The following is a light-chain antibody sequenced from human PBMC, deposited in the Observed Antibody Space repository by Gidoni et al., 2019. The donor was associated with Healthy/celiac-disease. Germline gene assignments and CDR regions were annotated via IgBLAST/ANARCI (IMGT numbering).Light chain of an antibody. CDR3: QSYDSSLSGSGV. CDR2: VNS. V-gene: IGLV1-40*01. CDR1: SSNIGAGYD. Sequence: QSVLTPPPSVSGAPGQRVTISCTGSSSNIGAGYDVHWYQPLPGTAPKLLIYVNSNRPSGVPDRFSGSKSGTSASLAITGLQAEDEADYYCQSYDSSLSGSGVFGGGTKLTV. J-gene: IGLJ2*01.